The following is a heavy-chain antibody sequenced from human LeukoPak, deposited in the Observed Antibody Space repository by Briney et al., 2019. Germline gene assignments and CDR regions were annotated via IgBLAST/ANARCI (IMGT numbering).Heavy chain of an antibody. Sequence: SETLSLTCTVSGGSISSYYWSWIRQPPGKGLEWIGYIYYSGSTNYNPSLKSRVTISVDTSKNQFSLKLSSVTAADTAVYYCARLGIAASFYFDYWGQGTLATVSS. CDR1: GGSISSYY. CDR2: IYYSGST. CDR3: ARLGIAASFYFDY. V-gene: IGHV4-59*08. J-gene: IGHJ4*02. D-gene: IGHD6-13*01.